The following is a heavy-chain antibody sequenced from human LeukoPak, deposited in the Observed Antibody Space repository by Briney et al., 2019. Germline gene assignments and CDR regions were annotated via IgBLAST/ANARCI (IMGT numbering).Heavy chain of an antibody. J-gene: IGHJ4*02. CDR2: IYYSGST. V-gene: IGHV4-39*01. CDR3: ASANCSGGSCYFTTFDY. CDR1: GGSISSSSYY. D-gene: IGHD2-15*01. Sequence: SETLTLTCTVSGGSISSSSYYWGWIRQPPGKGLEWIESIYYSGSTYYNPSLKSRVTISVDTSKNQFSLKLSSVTAADTAVYYCASANCSGGSCYFTTFDYWGQGTLVTVSS.